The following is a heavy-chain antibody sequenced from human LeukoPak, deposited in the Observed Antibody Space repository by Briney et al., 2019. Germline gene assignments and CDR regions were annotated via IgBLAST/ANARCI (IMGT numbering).Heavy chain of an antibody. CDR3: ASNKVDSYGLNYYYYYYMDV. CDR1: GYTFTSYD. CDR2: MNPNSGNT. J-gene: IGHJ6*03. Sequence: ASVKVSCKASGYTFTSYDINWVRQATGQGLEWMGWMNPNSGNTGYAQKFQGRVTITRNTSISTAYMELSSLRSEDTAVYYCASNKVDSYGLNYYYYYYMDVWGKGTTVTVSS. V-gene: IGHV1-8*03. D-gene: IGHD5-18*01.